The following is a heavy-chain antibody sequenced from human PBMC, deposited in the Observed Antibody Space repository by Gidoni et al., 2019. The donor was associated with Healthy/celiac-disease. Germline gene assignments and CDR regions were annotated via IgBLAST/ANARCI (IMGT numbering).Heavy chain of an antibody. V-gene: IGHV3-23*01. CDR3: AKDGGITIFGVVKGTPKYYYYGMDV. Sequence: EVQLLESGGGLVQPGGSLRLSCAASGFTFSSYAMSWVRQAPGKGLEWVSAISGSGGSTYYADSVKGRFTISRDNSKNTLYLQMNSLRAEDTAVYYCAKDGGITIFGVVKGTPKYYYYGMDVWGQGTTVTVSS. D-gene: IGHD3-3*01. CDR1: GFTFSSYA. J-gene: IGHJ6*02. CDR2: ISGSGGST.